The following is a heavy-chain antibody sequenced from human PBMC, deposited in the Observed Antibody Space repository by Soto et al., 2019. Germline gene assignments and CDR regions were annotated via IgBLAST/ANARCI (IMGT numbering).Heavy chain of an antibody. CDR3: ARDRKSYAAYEDAYW. Sequence: QAPGKGLEWVSSISSSSSYIYYADSVKGRFTISRDNAKNSLYLQMNSLRAEDTAVYYCARDRKSYAAYEDAYW. D-gene: IGHD2-2*01. V-gene: IGHV3-21*01. J-gene: IGHJ2*01. CDR2: ISSSSSYI.